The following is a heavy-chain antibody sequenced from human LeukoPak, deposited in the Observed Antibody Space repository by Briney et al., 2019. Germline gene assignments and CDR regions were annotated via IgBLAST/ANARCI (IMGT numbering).Heavy chain of an antibody. CDR2: INEDGSRE. CDR1: GFTFSNFL. D-gene: IGHD7-27*01. V-gene: IGHV3-7*01. J-gene: IGHJ4*02. CDR3: GRDPAWGAIDY. Sequence: GGSLRLSCAASGFTFSNFLTTWVRHSPGKGLEWVASINEDGSRELYVDSAKGRFSISRDNANNALSLQMNSLRVEDTAVYYCGRDPAWGAIDYWGQGTLVTVSS.